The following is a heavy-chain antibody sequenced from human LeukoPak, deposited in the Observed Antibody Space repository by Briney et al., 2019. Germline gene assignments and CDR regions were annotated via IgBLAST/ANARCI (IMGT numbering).Heavy chain of an antibody. Sequence: GGSLRLSCEASGFTFSTFAMIWVRQPPGKGLEWVSSIFPSGGEVHYADSVRGRFTISRDNSKSTLSLQMNSLRAEDTAIYYCATYRQVLLPFESWGQGTLVTVSS. CDR1: GFTFSTFA. CDR3: ATYRQVLLPFES. D-gene: IGHD2-8*02. V-gene: IGHV3-23*01. CDR2: IFPSGGEV. J-gene: IGHJ4*02.